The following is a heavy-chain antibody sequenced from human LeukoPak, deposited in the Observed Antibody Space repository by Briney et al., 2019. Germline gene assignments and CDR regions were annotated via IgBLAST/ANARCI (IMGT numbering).Heavy chain of an antibody. J-gene: IGHJ3*02. Sequence: SETLSLTCTVSGGSISSGSYYWSWIRQPAGKGLEWIGRIYTSGSTNYSPSLKSRVTISVGTSKNQFSLKLSSVTAADTAVYYCARDRGKLELVDAFDIWGQGTMVTVSS. V-gene: IGHV4-61*02. D-gene: IGHD1-7*01. CDR2: IYTSGST. CDR1: GGSISSGSYY. CDR3: ARDRGKLELVDAFDI.